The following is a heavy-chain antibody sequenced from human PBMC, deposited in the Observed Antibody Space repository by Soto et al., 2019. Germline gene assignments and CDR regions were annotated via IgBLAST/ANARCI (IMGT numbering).Heavy chain of an antibody. CDR3: ARDSYSVGDY. CDR1: GFTFSYYN. CDR2: ISTSSSTI. Sequence: EVQLVESGGGLVQPGGSLRLSCAASGFTFSYYNMKWVRQAPGKGLEWVSYISTSSSTIYYADSVKGRFTISRDDARNSLYLHMNSLRAEDTAVYYCARDSYSVGDYWGQGTLVTVSS. J-gene: IGHJ4*02. V-gene: IGHV3-48*01. D-gene: IGHD1-26*01.